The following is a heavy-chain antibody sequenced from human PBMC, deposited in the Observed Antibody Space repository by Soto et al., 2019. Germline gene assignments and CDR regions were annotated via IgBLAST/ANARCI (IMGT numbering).Heavy chain of an antibody. CDR2: IWYDGSNK. Sequence: PGGSLRLSCAASGFTFSSYGMHWVRQAPGKGLEWVAVIWYDGSNKYYADSVKGRFTISRDNAKNSLYLQMNSLRAEDTAVYYCARDISERITMIVVVIPDAFHIWGQGTMVTVSS. J-gene: IGHJ3*02. V-gene: IGHV3-33*01. D-gene: IGHD3-22*01. CDR1: GFTFSSYG. CDR3: ARDISERITMIVVVIPDAFHI.